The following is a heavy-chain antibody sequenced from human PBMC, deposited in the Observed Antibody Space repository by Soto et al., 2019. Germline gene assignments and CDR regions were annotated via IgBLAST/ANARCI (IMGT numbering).Heavy chain of an antibody. D-gene: IGHD3-22*01. CDR2: IIPILGIA. Sequence: QVQLVQSGAEVKKPGSSVKVSCKASGGTFSSYTISWVRQAPGQGLEWMGRIIPILGIANYAQKFQGRVTITADKSTSTAYTELSSLRSEDTAVYYCASDHDSSGYYYDYWGQGTLVTVSS. V-gene: IGHV1-69*02. CDR3: ASDHDSSGYYYDY. CDR1: GGTFSSYT. J-gene: IGHJ4*02.